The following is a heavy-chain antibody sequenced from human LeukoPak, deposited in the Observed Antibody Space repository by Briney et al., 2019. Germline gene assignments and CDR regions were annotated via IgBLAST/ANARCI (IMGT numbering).Heavy chain of an antibody. V-gene: IGHV3-9*01. CDR1: GASVSSGDYH. Sequence: LSLTCTVSGASVSSGDYHWSWVRQAPGKGLEWVSGISWNSGSIGYADSVKGRFTISRDNAKNSLYLQMNTLRTEDTAVYYCGRDFDGYYYSAYYVDYWGQGTLVTVSS. CDR2: ISWNSGSI. CDR3: GRDFDGYYYSAYYVDY. D-gene: IGHD5-24*01. J-gene: IGHJ4*02.